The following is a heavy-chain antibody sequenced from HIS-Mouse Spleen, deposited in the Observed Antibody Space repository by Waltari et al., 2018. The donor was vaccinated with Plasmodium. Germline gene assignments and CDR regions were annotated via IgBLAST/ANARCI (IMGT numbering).Heavy chain of an antibody. D-gene: IGHD4-4*01. J-gene: IGHJ4*02. Sequence: QVQLQQWGAGLLKPSETLSLTCAVSGGSFSGYYWSWIRQPPGKGLEWIGEINHSGSTNYNPSLKSRVTISVDTSKNQFSLKLSSVTTADTAVYYCARGRSNLPPLDYWGQGTLVTVSS. CDR2: INHSGST. CDR1: GGSFSGYY. CDR3: ARGRSNLPPLDY. V-gene: IGHV4-34*01.